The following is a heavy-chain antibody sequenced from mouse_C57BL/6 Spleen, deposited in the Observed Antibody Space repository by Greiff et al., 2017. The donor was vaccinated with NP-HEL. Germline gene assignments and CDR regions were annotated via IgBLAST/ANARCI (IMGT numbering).Heavy chain of an antibody. CDR2: IYPRSGNT. V-gene: IGHV1-81*01. Sequence: VQLQQSGAELARPGASVKLSCKASGYTFTSYGISWVKQRTGQGLEWIGEIYPRSGNTYYNEKFKGKATLTADKSSSTAYMELRSLTSEDSAVYFCARRGVVAPYYAMDYWGQGTSVTVSS. J-gene: IGHJ4*01. CDR3: ARRGVVAPYYAMDY. CDR1: GYTFTSYG. D-gene: IGHD1-1*01.